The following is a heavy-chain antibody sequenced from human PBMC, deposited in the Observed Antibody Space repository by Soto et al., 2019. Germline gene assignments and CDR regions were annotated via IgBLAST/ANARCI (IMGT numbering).Heavy chain of an antibody. J-gene: IGHJ4*02. CDR2: IYHSGST. Sequence: SETLSLTCAVSGGSISSGGYSWSWIRQPPGKGLEWIGYIYHSGSTYYNPSLKSRVIMSVDTSKNRVSLNLLSVTAADTAVYYCARGLIALGGTVSHWGRGTLVTVSS. V-gene: IGHV4-30-2*01. D-gene: IGHD1-26*01. CDR3: ARGLIALGGTVSH. CDR1: GGSISSGGYS.